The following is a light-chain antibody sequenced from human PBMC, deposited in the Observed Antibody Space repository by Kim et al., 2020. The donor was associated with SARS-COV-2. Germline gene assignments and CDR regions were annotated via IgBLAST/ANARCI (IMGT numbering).Light chain of an antibody. V-gene: IGLV3-21*04. CDR2: SDS. J-gene: IGLJ2*01. CDR1: NMGSKS. CDR3: QVWDSSSDHVV. Sequence: APGKTARITCGGNNMGSKSVHWYQKKPGQAHVLVIYSDSDRPSGIPERFSGSNSGNTATLTISRVEAGDEADYYCQVWDSSSDHVVFGGGTQLTVL.